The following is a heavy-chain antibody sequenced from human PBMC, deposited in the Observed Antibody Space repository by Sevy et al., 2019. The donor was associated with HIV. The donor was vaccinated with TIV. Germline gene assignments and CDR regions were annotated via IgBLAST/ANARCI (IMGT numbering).Heavy chain of an antibody. CDR3: ARGVGSSGYFDY. Sequence: SETLSLTCAVSGGSISSGGYSWSWIRQPPGKGLEWIGYIYHSGSTYYNPSLKSRVTISVDRSKNQFSLKLSSVTAADTAVYYCARGVGSSGYFDYLGQRTLVTVSS. V-gene: IGHV4-30-2*01. CDR1: GGSISSGGYS. J-gene: IGHJ4*02. CDR2: IYHSGST. D-gene: IGHD3-22*01.